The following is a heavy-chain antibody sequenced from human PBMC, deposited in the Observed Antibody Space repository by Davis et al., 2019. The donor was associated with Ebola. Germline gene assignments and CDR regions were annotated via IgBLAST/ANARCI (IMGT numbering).Heavy chain of an antibody. V-gene: IGHV3-30*18. CDR3: AKDDGYCSSTSCFLYYYGMDV. CDR2: ISYDGSNK. J-gene: IGHJ6*04. Sequence: SLKISCAASGFTFSSYGMHWVRQAPGKGLEWVAVISYDGSNKYYADSVKGRFTISRDNSKNTLYLQMNSLRAEDTAVYYCAKDDGYCSSTSCFLYYYGMDVWGKGTTVTVSS. CDR1: GFTFSSYG. D-gene: IGHD2-2*03.